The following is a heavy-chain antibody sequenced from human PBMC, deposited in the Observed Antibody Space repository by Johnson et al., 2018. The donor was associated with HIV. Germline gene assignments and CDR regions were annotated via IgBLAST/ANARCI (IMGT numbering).Heavy chain of an antibody. V-gene: IGHV3-20*04. Sequence: EVQLVESGGGLVQPGGSLRLSCAASGFTFDDYGMSWVRQAPGKGLEWVSGITWNSGSRSYADSVKGRFTLSRDNAKNSLYLQMNTLTAEDTALYYWARGMIDDYGDYVEAFDVWGQGTVVTVFS. CDR2: ITWNSGSR. CDR3: ARGMIDDYGDYVEAFDV. CDR1: GFTFDDYG. J-gene: IGHJ3*01. D-gene: IGHD4-17*01.